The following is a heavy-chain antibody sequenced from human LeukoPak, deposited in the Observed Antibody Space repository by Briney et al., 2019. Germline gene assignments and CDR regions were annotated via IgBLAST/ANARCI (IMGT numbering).Heavy chain of an antibody. D-gene: IGHD3-9*01. Sequence: SETLSLTCTVSSGSTNGYYWSWIRQHPGKGLEWIGYIYYSGSTYYNPSLKSRVTISVDTSKNQFSLKLSSVTAADTAVYYCARDLAGSAFFDYWGQGTLVTVSS. CDR2: IYYSGST. CDR1: SGSTNGYY. J-gene: IGHJ4*02. V-gene: IGHV4-31*03. CDR3: ARDLAGSAFFDY.